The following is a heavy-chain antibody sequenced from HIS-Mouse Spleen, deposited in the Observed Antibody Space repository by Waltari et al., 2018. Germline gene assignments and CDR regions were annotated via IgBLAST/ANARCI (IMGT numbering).Heavy chain of an antibody. Sequence: QVQLVESGGGVVQPGRSLRLCCAASGFHFSSYGMHWVRQAPGKGLEWVAVISYDGSNKYYADSVKGRFTISRDNSKNTLYLQMNSLRAEDTAVYYCAKDRGRQFDYWGQGTLVTVSS. D-gene: IGHD1-26*01. V-gene: IGHV3-30*18. J-gene: IGHJ4*02. CDR1: GFHFSSYG. CDR2: ISYDGSNK. CDR3: AKDRGRQFDY.